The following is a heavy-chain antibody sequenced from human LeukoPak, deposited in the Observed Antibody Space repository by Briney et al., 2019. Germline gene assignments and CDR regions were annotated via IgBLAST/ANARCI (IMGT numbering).Heavy chain of an antibody. CDR1: GFTFSTYG. J-gene: IGHJ4*01. CDR3: ASGSASSPEL. CDR2: IKTDGSDI. V-gene: IGHV3-7*01. D-gene: IGHD3-10*01. Sequence: PGGSLRLSCVASGFTFSTYGMSWARQAPGKGLQWVSYIKTDGSDIHHADSVKGRFTISRDNAKNSLSLQMDSLRAEDTAVYFCASGSASSPELWGQGTLVTVSS.